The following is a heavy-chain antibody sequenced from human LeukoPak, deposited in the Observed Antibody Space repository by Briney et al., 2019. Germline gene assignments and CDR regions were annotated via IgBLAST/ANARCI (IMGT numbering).Heavy chain of an antibody. CDR1: GGSISSSNW. V-gene: IGHV4-4*02. CDR2: IYHSGST. D-gene: IGHD3-22*01. CDR3: ARGDSGAYYGSRRFDY. Sequence: SGTLSLTCAVSGGSISSSNWWSWVRQPPGKGLEWIGEIYHSGSTNYNPSLKSRVTISVDKSKNQFSLKLSSVTAADTAVYYCARGDSGAYYGSRRFDYWGQGTLVTVSS. J-gene: IGHJ4*02.